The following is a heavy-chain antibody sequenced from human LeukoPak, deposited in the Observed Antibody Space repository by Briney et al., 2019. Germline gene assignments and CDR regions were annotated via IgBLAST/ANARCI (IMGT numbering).Heavy chain of an antibody. J-gene: IGHJ4*02. CDR3: ARKIPSYCSSTTCYTYFDY. D-gene: IGHD2-2*02. V-gene: IGHV1-18*01. Sequence: GASVKVSCKASGYTFTNYGITWVRQAPGQGLEWMGWISAYNGNTNYAQKLQGRVTMTTDTSTSTAYMELRSLTSDDTAVYYCARKIPSYCSSTTCYTYFDYWGQGTLVTVSS. CDR1: GYTFTNYG. CDR2: ISAYNGNT.